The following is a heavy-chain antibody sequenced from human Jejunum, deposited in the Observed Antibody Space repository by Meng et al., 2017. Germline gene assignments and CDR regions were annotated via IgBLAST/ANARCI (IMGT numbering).Heavy chain of an antibody. CDR2: STYGGTS. D-gene: IGHD3/OR15-3a*01. V-gene: IGHV4-30-4*01. J-gene: IGHJ4*02. CDR3: ARGAHKCSWSGIDS. Sequence: QVQLQESGPGLVQPSHTLSITFSVSGYSSSRSDYYWTWIRQPTGKGLEWIGFSTYGGTSYYNPSLKGRLTISVDRSNSQFSLEVTSVTAADTAVYYCARGAHKCSWSGIDSWGQGALVTVSS. CDR1: GYSSSRSDYY.